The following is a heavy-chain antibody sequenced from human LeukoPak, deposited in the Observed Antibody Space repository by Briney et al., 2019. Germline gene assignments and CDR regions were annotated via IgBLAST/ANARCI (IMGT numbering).Heavy chain of an antibody. V-gene: IGHV3-23*01. CDR1: GFTFSMYA. D-gene: IGHD3-22*01. Sequence: PGWSLRLSCAASGFTFSMYAMSWVGQAPGEGLQWVSSITSSVDGRYYADSVKGRFTISRDNSEKMLYMQMNSVRVEHTAVYFCAKDRPNYYGSNGHYYRRDGDYWGQGTLVTVSS. CDR2: ITSSVDGR. J-gene: IGHJ4*02. CDR3: AKDRPNYYGSNGHYYRRDGDY.